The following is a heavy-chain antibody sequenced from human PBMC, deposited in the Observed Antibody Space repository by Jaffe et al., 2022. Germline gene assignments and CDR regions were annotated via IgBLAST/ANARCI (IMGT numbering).Heavy chain of an antibody. J-gene: IGHJ6*03. CDR3: AKTYDYGDYGYYYYYMDV. CDR1: GFTFSSYG. Sequence: QVQLVESGGGVVQPGGSLRLSCAASGFTFSSYGMHWVRQAPGKGLEWVAFIRYDGSNKYYADSVKGRFTISRDNSKNTLYLQMNSLRAEDTAVYYCAKTYDYGDYGYYYYYMDVWGKGTTVTVSS. V-gene: IGHV3-30*02. D-gene: IGHD4-17*01. CDR2: IRYDGSNK.